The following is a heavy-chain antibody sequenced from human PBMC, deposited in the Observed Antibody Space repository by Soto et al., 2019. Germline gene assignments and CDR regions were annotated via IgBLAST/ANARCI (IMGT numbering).Heavy chain of an antibody. D-gene: IGHD6-6*01. V-gene: IGHV4-30-4*01. CDR1: GGSISSGDYY. J-gene: IGHJ6*02. CDR2: IYYSGST. CDR3: ASKYSTSSDYYYGMDV. Sequence: QVQLQESGPGLVKPSQTLSLTCTVSGGSISSGDYYWSWIRQPPGKGLEWIGYIYYSGSTDYNPSLKSRVTISLDTSKNQFSLKLSSVTAADTAVYYCASKYSTSSDYYYGMDVWGQGTTVTVSS.